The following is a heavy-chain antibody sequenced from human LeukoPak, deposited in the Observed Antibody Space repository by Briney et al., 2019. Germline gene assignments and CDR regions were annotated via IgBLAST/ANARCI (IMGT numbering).Heavy chain of an antibody. CDR3: ARVSDYSASWYSSGFFDY. CDR2: IHYRGTT. V-gene: IGHV4-31*03. Sequence: PSETLSLTCTVSGDSISNGGNYWSWIRHHPGTGLEWIGNIHYRGTTYRNPLLGSRLTISVDTSQNRFSLILTSVTAADTAIYYCARVSDYSASWYSSGFFDYWGQGALVTVSS. D-gene: IGHD6-13*01. J-gene: IGHJ4*02. CDR1: GDSISNGGNY.